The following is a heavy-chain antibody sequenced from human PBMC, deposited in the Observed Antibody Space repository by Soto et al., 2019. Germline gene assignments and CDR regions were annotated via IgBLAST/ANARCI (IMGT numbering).Heavy chain of an antibody. D-gene: IGHD3-10*01. V-gene: IGHV1-3*01. CDR2: INAGNGNT. Sequence: GASVKVSCKASGYAFTSYAMHWVRQAPGQRLEWMGWINAGNGNTRYSQKFQGRVTITRDTSASTAYMELSSLRSEDTAVYYCARVAMVRGVIDGSVHAQRYYYGMDVWGQGTTVTVSS. CDR3: ARVAMVRGVIDGSVHAQRYYYGMDV. CDR1: GYAFTSYA. J-gene: IGHJ6*02.